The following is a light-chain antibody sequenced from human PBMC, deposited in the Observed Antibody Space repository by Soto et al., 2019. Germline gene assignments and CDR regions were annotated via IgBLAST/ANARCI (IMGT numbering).Light chain of an antibody. CDR1: QSVSSS. V-gene: IGKV3-15*01. J-gene: IGKJ1*01. CDR3: QAYINWPRT. CDR2: AAS. Sequence: EIVMTQSPATLSVSPGERVTVSCRASQSVSSSLAWYQQKPVQAPRLLLYAASTRVTGVPARFSGSGSGTEFTLTISSMQSEDLAVYHYQAYINWPRTLGEGTKVDIK.